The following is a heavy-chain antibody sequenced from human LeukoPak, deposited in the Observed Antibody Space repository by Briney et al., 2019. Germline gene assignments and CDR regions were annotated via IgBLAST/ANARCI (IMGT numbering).Heavy chain of an antibody. J-gene: IGHJ4*02. CDR2: IYYSGSS. V-gene: IGHV4-39*07. CDR3: ARDGRIHIAFVNSLSLRSSVPI. Sequence: SETLSLTCTVSGGSINSSGYYWGWIRQPPGKGLEWIGSIYYSGSSFNNPSLKGRVTVSVDTSKNQFSLKLGSVTAADTAVYYCARDGRIHIAFVNSLSLRSSVPIWDQGTLVTVSS. D-gene: IGHD2/OR15-2a*01. CDR1: GGSINSSGYY.